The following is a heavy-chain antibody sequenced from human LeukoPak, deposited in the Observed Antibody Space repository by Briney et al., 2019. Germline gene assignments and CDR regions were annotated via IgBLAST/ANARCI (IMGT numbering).Heavy chain of an antibody. CDR1: GGSISSHY. Sequence: SETLSLTCTVSGGSISSHYWSWIRQPPGKGLEYVGYIYYSGSTNYNPSLKSRVTISVDTSKNQFSLKLSSVTAADTAVYYCARDSNPEIAAAFWFDPWGQGTLVTVSS. J-gene: IGHJ5*02. D-gene: IGHD6-13*01. CDR2: IYYSGST. CDR3: ARDSNPEIAAAFWFDP. V-gene: IGHV4-59*11.